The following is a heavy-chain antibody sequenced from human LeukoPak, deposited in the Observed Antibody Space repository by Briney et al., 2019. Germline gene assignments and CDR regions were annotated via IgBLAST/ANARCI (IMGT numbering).Heavy chain of an antibody. Sequence: SETLSLTCTVSGGSISSSSYYWAWIRQPPGKGLEWIGGIYYSGSTYYNPSLKSRVTISVDTSKNQLSLKLSSVTAADTAVYYCARRDSRVNDYWGQGTLVTVSS. CDR3: ARRDSRVNDY. D-gene: IGHD3-22*01. V-gene: IGHV4-39*01. CDR1: GGSISSSSYY. CDR2: IYYSGST. J-gene: IGHJ4*02.